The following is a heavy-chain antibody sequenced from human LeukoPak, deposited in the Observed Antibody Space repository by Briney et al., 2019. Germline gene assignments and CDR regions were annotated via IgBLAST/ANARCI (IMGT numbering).Heavy chain of an antibody. D-gene: IGHD6-13*01. CDR2: ISGSGGST. Sequence: GGSLRLSCAASGFTFSSYAMSWVRQAPGKGLEWVSAISGSGGSTYYADSVKGRFTISRDNSKNTLYLQMNSLRAGDTAVYYCAKDVSIAAAGTLGYWGQGTLVTVSS. J-gene: IGHJ4*02. CDR1: GFTFSSYA. CDR3: AKDVSIAAAGTLGY. V-gene: IGHV3-23*01.